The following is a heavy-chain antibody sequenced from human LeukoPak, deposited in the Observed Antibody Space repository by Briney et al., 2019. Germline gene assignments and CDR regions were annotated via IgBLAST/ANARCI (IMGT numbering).Heavy chain of an antibody. V-gene: IGHV3-23*01. CDR2: ISGSGGST. CDR3: AKDGREWPRSLDY. J-gene: IGHJ4*02. CDR1: GFTFSSYA. Sequence: GGSLRLSCAASGFTFSSYAMSWVRQAPGKGLEWVSGISGSGGSTYYADSVKGRFTISRDNSKNTLYLQMNSLRADDTAVYYCAKDGREWPRSLDYWGQGTLVTVSS. D-gene: IGHD5-12*01.